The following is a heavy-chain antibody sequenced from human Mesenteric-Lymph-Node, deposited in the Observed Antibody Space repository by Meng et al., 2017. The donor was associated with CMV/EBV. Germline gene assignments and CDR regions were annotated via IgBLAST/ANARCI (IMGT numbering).Heavy chain of an antibody. CDR3: ARGGYGGLFDY. J-gene: IGHJ4*02. V-gene: IGHV1-18*01. CDR2: ISAYNGNT. CDR1: GYIFNTYG. D-gene: IGHD4/OR15-4a*01. Sequence: ASVKVSCKTSGYIFNTYGISWLRQPPGQGLEWMTWISAYNGNTIYAKTLQDRVTVTTDTSTNTAYMELGSLRSDDTAVYYCARGGYGGLFDYWGQGTLVTVSS.